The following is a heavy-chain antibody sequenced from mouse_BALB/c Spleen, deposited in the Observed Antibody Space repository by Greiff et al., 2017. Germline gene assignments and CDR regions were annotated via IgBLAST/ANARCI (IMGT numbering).Heavy chain of an antibody. Sequence: EVQVVESGGDLVKPGGSLKLSCAASGFTFSSYGMSWVRQTPDKRLEWVATISSGGSYTYYPDSVKGRFTISRDNAKNTLYLQMSSLKSEDTAMYYCARRGTTTHYFDYWGQGTTLTVSS. CDR2: ISSGGSYT. V-gene: IGHV5-6*01. D-gene: IGHD1-1*01. CDR3: ARRGTTTHYFDY. CDR1: GFTFSSYG. J-gene: IGHJ2*01.